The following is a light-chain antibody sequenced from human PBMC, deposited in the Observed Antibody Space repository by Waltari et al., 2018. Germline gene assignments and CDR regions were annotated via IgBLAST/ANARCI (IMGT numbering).Light chain of an antibody. Sequence: EIVLTQSPATLSLSPGERATLSCRASQSVSSYLAWYQQKPGQAPRLLIYDASNRATGIPARFSGRGSGTDFTLTMSSLEPEDFAVYYCQQRSNWPWTFGQGTKVEIK. J-gene: IGKJ1*01. CDR3: QQRSNWPWT. CDR2: DAS. CDR1: QSVSSY. V-gene: IGKV3-11*01.